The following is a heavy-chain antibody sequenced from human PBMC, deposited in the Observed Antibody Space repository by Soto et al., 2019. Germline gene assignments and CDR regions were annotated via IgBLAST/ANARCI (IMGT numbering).Heavy chain of an antibody. V-gene: IGHV4-59*08. Sequence: QVELQQSGPGLVKPSGTLSLTCTVSSGPDSSHNWGWIRQPPGRGLEWIGYVYYTGDTSYNPSLKSRATISAATSTQIISLTLSSVTAADTAVYYCVRQGIDYLHGLVDVWGQGTTVSVSS. CDR3: VRQGIDYLHGLVDV. J-gene: IGHJ6*02. D-gene: IGHD1-26*01. CDR2: VYYTGDT. CDR1: SGPDSSHN.